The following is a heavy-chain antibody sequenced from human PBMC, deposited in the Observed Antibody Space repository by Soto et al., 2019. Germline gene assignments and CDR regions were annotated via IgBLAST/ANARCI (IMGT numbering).Heavy chain of an antibody. V-gene: IGHV1-8*02. D-gene: IGHD2-2*02. CDR3: ARAVVVPAAIVYYYYGMDV. J-gene: IGHJ6*02. Sequence: VKVSGTTCGYTFTIYAMPWVRQATGQGHEWMGWMNPNSGNTGYAQKFQRRVTMTRNNSISTAYVELSSLRSEDTAAYYCARAVVVPAAIVYYYYGMDVWGQGTTVTVSS. CDR2: MNPNSGNT. CDR1: GYTFTIYA.